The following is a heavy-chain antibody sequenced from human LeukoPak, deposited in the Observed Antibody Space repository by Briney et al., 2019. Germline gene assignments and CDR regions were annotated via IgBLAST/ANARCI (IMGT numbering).Heavy chain of an antibody. CDR2: ISSSSSYI. Sequence: GGSLRLSCAASGFTFSSYSMNWVRRAPGKGLEWVSSISSSSSYIYYADSVKGRFTISRDNAKNSLYLQMNSLRAEDTAVYYCARDRGGSYSAIDYWGQGTLVTVSS. CDR1: GFTFSSYS. J-gene: IGHJ4*02. CDR3: ARDRGGSYSAIDY. D-gene: IGHD1-26*01. V-gene: IGHV3-21*01.